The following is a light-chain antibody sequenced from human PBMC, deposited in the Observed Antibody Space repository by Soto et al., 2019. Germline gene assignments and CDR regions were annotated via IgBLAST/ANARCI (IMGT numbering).Light chain of an antibody. V-gene: IGLV2-14*01. J-gene: IGLJ1*01. CDR1: SSDVGGYNY. CDR3: TSFTRSSTFV. CDR2: EVS. Sequence: QSVLTQPASVSGSPGQSITISCTGTSSDVGGYNYVSWYQQHPGKAPKLMIYEVSNRPSGVSNRFSGSKSGNTASLTISGLQAEDEADYYYTSFTRSSTFVFGTGTKVTVL.